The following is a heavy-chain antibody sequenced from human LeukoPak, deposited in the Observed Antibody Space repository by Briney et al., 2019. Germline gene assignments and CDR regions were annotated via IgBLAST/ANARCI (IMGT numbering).Heavy chain of an antibody. J-gene: IGHJ4*02. CDR3: ARDRYEIFGVVTNFDY. Sequence: GGSPRLSCAASGFTFSSYAMSWVRQAPGKGLEWVANIKQDGSEKYYVDSVKGRFTISRDNAKNSLYLQMNSLRAEDTAVYYCARDRYEIFGVVTNFDYWGQGTLVTVSS. D-gene: IGHD3-3*01. CDR1: GFTFSSYA. V-gene: IGHV3-7*01. CDR2: IKQDGSEK.